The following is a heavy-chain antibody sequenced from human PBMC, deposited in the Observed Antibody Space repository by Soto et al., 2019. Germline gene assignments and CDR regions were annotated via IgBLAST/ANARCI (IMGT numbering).Heavy chain of an antibody. D-gene: IGHD6-6*01. CDR2: IIPIFGTA. CDR1: GGTFSSYA. V-gene: IGHV1-69*13. CDR3: ARARYPPEYSSSLNYFDY. Sequence: SVKVSCKASGGTFSSYAISWVRQAPGQGLEWMGGIIPIFGTANYAQKFRGRVTITADESTSTAYMELSSLRSEDTAVYYCARARYPPEYSSSLNYFDYWGQGTLVTVSS. J-gene: IGHJ4*02.